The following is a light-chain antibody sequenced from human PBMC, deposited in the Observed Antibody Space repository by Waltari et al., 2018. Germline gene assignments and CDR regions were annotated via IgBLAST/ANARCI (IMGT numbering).Light chain of an antibody. CDR2: LGS. Sequence: IVMTQSPLSLPVTPGSPASISCRSSQSLLHSNGYNYLDWYLQKPGQSPQLLSYLGSNRASGVPDRVSGSGSGTDFTLKISRVEAEDVGVYYCMQALQTPRTFGQGTKVEIK. J-gene: IGKJ1*01. CDR3: MQALQTPRT. CDR1: QSLLHSNGYNY. V-gene: IGKV2-28*01.